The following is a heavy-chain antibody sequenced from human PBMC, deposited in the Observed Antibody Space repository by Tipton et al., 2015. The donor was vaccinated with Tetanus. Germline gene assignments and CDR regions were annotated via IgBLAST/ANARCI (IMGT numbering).Heavy chain of an antibody. D-gene: IGHD3-16*01. V-gene: IGHV6-1*01. Sequence: GLVKPSQTLSLTCAISGDRVSSNSVAWNWIRQSPSRGLEWLGRTYFRSKWFTDFAPSVKSRITIEPDTSKNQIFLQRHSVTPDDTAVYFCARGGGGPPFDSWGQGTLVTVSS. CDR1: GDRVSSNSVA. CDR3: ARGGGGPPFDS. CDR2: TYFRSKWFT. J-gene: IGHJ4*02.